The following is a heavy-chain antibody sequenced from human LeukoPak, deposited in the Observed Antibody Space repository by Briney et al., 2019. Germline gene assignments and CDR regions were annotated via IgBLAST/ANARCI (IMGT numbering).Heavy chain of an antibody. CDR2: ISGGGDST. CDR3: AREIYYGSGSYSPGNWFDP. J-gene: IGHJ5*02. Sequence: GGSLRLSCAASGFTFSSYAMSWVRQAPGKGLEWVSAISGGGDSTHYADSVKGRFTISRDNAKNSLYLQMNSLRAEDTALYYCAREIYYGSGSYSPGNWFDPWGQGTLVTVSS. CDR1: GFTFSSYA. D-gene: IGHD3-10*01. V-gene: IGHV3-23*01.